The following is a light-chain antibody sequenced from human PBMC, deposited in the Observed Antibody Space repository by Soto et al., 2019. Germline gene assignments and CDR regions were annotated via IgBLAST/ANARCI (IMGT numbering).Light chain of an antibody. CDR1: SSDVGDYNY. Sequence: QSALTQPPSASGSPGQSVTISCTGTSSDVGDYNYVSWYQQHPGKAPKLMIYEVSKRPSGVPYRFSGSKSGNTASLTVSGLQAEAEADYYCSSYAGSNNWVFGGGTKLTVL. V-gene: IGLV2-8*01. CDR3: SSYAGSNNWV. CDR2: EVS. J-gene: IGLJ3*02.